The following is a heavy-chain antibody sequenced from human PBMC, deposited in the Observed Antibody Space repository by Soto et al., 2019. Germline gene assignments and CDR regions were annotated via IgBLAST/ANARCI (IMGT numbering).Heavy chain of an antibody. Sequence: SETLSLTCTVSGDSISGGASFWSWIRQPPGKGLEWIANVYYSGSSYYNPSLKSRLTISVDTTKNQFSLQLKSMTAADTAVYYCAKLSRTSSTCYFPGWFDPWGQGTLVTVSS. CDR1: GDSISGGASF. V-gene: IGHV4-31*03. J-gene: IGHJ5*02. CDR2: VYYSGSS. CDR3: AKLSRTSSTCYFPGWFDP. D-gene: IGHD2-2*01.